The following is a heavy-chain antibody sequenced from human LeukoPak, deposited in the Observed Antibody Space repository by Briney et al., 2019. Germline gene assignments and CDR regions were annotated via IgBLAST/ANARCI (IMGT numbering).Heavy chain of an antibody. CDR2: IWHDGSNK. Sequence: GGSLRLSYAASGFTFSSYGMHWVRQAPGKGLKWVAVIWHDGSNKYYADSVKGRFTISRDNSKNTLYLQMNSLRAEDTAVYYCAKSLIRLGYSIDYWGQGTLVTVSS. D-gene: IGHD2-15*01. V-gene: IGHV3-33*06. CDR3: AKSLIRLGYSIDY. J-gene: IGHJ4*02. CDR1: GFTFSSYG.